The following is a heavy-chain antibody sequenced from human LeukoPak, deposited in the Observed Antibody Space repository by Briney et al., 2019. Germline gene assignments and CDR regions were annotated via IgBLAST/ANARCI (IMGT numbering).Heavy chain of an antibody. CDR2: INCSGAST. J-gene: IGHJ4*02. Sequence: PAGSLRLSCAATGFTFSTYVMTWVRQAPGKGLHWVAYINCSGASTYYADFVNRLFTITRDNTKNTLYLQMTSPRAEDTALYYCAKARRQNRELYDYWGQGTLVTVSS. CDR1: GFTFSTYV. V-gene: IGHV3-23*01. CDR3: AKARRQNRELYDY. D-gene: IGHD1-14*01.